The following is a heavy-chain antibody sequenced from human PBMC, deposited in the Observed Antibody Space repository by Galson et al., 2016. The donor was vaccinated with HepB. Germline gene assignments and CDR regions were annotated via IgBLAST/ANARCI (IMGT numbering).Heavy chain of an antibody. CDR1: GFTFNNYD. Sequence: SLRLSCAASGFTFNNYDTQWVRQAPGKGLEWVSGISWYSGYIVYADSVKGRFTISRDNAKNTLYLQMSSLRAEDTAVYYCARDMDYYDSSGLYSYWGQGTLVTVSS. D-gene: IGHD3-22*01. CDR3: ARDMDYYDSSGLYSY. CDR2: ISWYSGYI. V-gene: IGHV3-9*01. J-gene: IGHJ4*02.